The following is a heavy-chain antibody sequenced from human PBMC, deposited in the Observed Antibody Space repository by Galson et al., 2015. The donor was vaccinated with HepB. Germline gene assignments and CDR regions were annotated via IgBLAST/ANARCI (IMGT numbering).Heavy chain of an antibody. CDR2: ISGSGGST. Sequence: SLRLSCAASGFTFSSYAMSWVRQAPGKGLEWVSAISGSGGSTYYADSVKGRFTISRDNAKNSLYLQMNSLRAEDTAVYYCARAQRTVTTNWFDPWGQGTLVTVSS. CDR3: ARAQRTVTTNWFDP. CDR1: GFTFSSYA. J-gene: IGHJ5*02. D-gene: IGHD4-17*01. V-gene: IGHV3-23*01.